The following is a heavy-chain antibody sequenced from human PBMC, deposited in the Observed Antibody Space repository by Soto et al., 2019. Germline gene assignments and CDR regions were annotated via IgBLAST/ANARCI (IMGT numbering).Heavy chain of an antibody. V-gene: IGHV3-30-3*01. Sequence: QVQLVESGGGVVQPGRSLRLSCAASGFTFSTYAMHWVRQAPGKGLEWMAVMSYDGTNKYYADSVKGRFTISRDNSKNTLYRQMNSLRAEDTALYYCARDGGSYWGQGTLVIVSS. CDR2: MSYDGTNK. CDR1: GFTFSTYA. J-gene: IGHJ4*02. D-gene: IGHD3-16*01. CDR3: ARDGGSY.